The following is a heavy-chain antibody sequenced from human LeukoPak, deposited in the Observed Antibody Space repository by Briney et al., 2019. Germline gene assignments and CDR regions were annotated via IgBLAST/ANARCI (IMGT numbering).Heavy chain of an antibody. Sequence: ASVKVSCKASGYTFTSYGISWVRQAPGQGLEWMGWISAYNGNTNYAQKLQGRVTMTTDTSTSTAYMELRSLRSDDTAVYYCARSYYDFWSGWLGSDPWGQGTLVTVSS. CDR3: ARSYYDFWSGWLGSDP. CDR1: GYTFTSYG. D-gene: IGHD3-3*01. CDR2: ISAYNGNT. V-gene: IGHV1-18*01. J-gene: IGHJ5*02.